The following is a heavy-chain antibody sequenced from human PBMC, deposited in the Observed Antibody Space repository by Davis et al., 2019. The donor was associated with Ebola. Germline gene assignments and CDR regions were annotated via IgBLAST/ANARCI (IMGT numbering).Heavy chain of an antibody. CDR3: ARVRHYYGSGSTPRYYYYYGMDV. CDR2: ISSSSSYI. D-gene: IGHD3-10*01. CDR1: GFTFSSYW. Sequence: GESLKISCAASGFTFSSYWMSWVRQAPGKGLEWVSSISSSSSYIYYADSVKGRFTISRDNAKNSLYLQMNSLRAEDTAVYYCARVRHYYGSGSTPRYYYYYGMDVWGQGTTVTVSS. J-gene: IGHJ6*02. V-gene: IGHV3-21*01.